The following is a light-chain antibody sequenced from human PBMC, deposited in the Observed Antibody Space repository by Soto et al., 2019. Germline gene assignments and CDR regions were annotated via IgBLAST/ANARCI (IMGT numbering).Light chain of an antibody. CDR1: SSDIGAYNY. J-gene: IGLJ3*02. Sequence: QSALTQPPSASGSPGQSVTISCTGTSSDIGAYNYVSWYQQHPGKAPKLMIHEVSKRTSGVPDRFSGSKSGNTASLTVSALQAEDEADYDCSSYAGSNDRWVFGGGTKVTVL. CDR3: SSYAGSNDRWV. CDR2: EVS. V-gene: IGLV2-8*01.